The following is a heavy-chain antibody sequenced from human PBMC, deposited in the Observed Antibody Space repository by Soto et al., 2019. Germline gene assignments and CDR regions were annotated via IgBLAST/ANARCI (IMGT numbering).Heavy chain of an antibody. CDR1: GGSLSSYY. CDR2: IYYSGST. Sequence: SETLSLTCVVSGGSLSSYYWSWIRQPPGKGLEWIGYIYYSGSTNYNPSLKSRVTISVDRSKNQFSLKMSSVTAADTAVYYCARVHGGYDFDYWGQGTLVTVSS. CDR3: ARVHGGYDFDY. J-gene: IGHJ4*02. V-gene: IGHV4-59*12. D-gene: IGHD5-12*01.